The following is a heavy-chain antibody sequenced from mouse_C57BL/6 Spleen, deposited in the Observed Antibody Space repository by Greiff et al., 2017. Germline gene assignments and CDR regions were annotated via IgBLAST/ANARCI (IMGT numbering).Heavy chain of an antibody. Sequence: QVQLQQPGAELVRPGSSVKLSCKASGYTFTSYWMDWVKQRPGQGLEWIGNIYPSDSETHYNQKFKDKATLTVDKSSSTAYMQLSSLTAEDSAVYYCARRDYYGFDYWGQGTTLTVSS. CDR2: IYPSDSET. J-gene: IGHJ2*01. CDR3: ARRDYYGFDY. D-gene: IGHD1-1*01. V-gene: IGHV1-61*01. CDR1: GYTFTSYW.